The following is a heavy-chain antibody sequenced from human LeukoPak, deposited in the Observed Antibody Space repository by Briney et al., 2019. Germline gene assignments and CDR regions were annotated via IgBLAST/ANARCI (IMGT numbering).Heavy chain of an antibody. CDR2: IYPGDSDT. J-gene: IGHJ3*02. CDR1: GYSFTSYW. Sequence: PGESLKISCKGSGYSFTSYWSGWVRQMPGKGLECMWIIYPGDSDTRYSPSFQGQVTISADQSISTAYLQWSSLKASDPAMYYRARSTGRSLGPNDAFDIWGQGTMVTVSS. V-gene: IGHV5-51*01. D-gene: IGHD1-1*01. CDR3: ARSTGRSLGPNDAFDI.